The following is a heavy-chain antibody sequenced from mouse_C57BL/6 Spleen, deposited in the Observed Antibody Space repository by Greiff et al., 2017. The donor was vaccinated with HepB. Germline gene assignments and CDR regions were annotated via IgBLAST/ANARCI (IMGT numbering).Heavy chain of an antibody. Sequence: QVTLKESGAELAKPGASVKLSCKASGYTFTSYWMHWVKQRPGQGLEWIGYINPSSGYTKYNQKFKDKATLTADKSSSTAYMQLSSLTYEDSAVYYCARLYYGNSYAMDYWGQGTSVTVSS. D-gene: IGHD2-1*01. V-gene: IGHV1-7*01. CDR1: GYTFTSYW. CDR2: INPSSGYT. J-gene: IGHJ4*01. CDR3: ARLYYGNSYAMDY.